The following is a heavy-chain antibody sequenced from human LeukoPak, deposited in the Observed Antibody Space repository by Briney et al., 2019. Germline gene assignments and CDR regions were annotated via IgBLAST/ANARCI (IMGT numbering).Heavy chain of an antibody. J-gene: IGHJ6*02. Sequence: PGGSLRLSCAASGFTFSRYGIHWVRQAPGKGLEWVAGINHNGNVNYYVDSVKGRFTISRDNAKNSLYLQMSNLRAEDTAVYFCARGGGLDVWGQGATVTVSS. CDR2: INHNGNVN. CDR1: GFTFSRYG. V-gene: IGHV3-7*03. D-gene: IGHD3-16*01. CDR3: ARGGGLDV.